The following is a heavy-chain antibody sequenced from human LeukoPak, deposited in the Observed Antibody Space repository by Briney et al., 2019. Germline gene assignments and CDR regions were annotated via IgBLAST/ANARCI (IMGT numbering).Heavy chain of an antibody. V-gene: IGHV4-39*01. J-gene: IGHJ4*02. CDR2: SGSA. CDR1: GASISSSSYY. D-gene: IGHD3-10*01. CDR3: ARQGGSGRSYDY. Sequence: SETLSLTCNVSGASISSSSYYWGLIRQPPGKGLEWIGTSGSAYYNPSLKNRVTISVDTSKNQFSLKLSSVTAADTAVYYCARQGGSGRSYDYWGQGTLVTVSS.